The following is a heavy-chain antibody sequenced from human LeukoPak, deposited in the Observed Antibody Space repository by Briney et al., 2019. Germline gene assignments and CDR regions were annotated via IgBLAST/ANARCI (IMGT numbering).Heavy chain of an antibody. CDR2: ISGDGTTT. V-gene: IGHV3-74*01. CDR3: AGTWSFDY. J-gene: IGHJ4*02. D-gene: IGHD2-15*01. CDR1: GFTFSNDW. Sequence: GGSLRLSCAVSGFTFSNDWMHWVRQAPGKGLLWVSRISGDGTTTNYADSEKGRFTISRDNAKNTLYLQMDSLRAEDTAVYYCAGTWSFDYWGQGTLVTVSS.